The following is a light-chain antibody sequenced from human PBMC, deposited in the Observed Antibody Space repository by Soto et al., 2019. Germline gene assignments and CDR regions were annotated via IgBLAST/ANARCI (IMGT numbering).Light chain of an antibody. J-gene: IGKJ4*01. V-gene: IGKV3-11*01. CDR2: DAS. CDR1: QNIRSY. CDR3: QQRSKWPPLT. Sequence: EVVLTQSPATLSLSPGERATLSCRASQNIRSYLAWYQQKPGQAPRLLIYDASNMATGIPATFSGSGSGTDFSLTISSLEPEDFAVYYCQQRSKWPPLTFGGGTKVEIK.